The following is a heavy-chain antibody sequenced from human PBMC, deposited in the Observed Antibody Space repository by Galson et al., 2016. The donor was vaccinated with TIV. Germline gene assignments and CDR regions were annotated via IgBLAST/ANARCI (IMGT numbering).Heavy chain of an antibody. CDR3: ARGAPSVFGVIMTLDY. D-gene: IGHD3-3*01. CDR2: TYYRSTQYN. J-gene: IGHJ4*02. V-gene: IGHV6-1*01. Sequence: CAISGDSVSSTSAAWNWVRQSPSRGLEWLGRTYYRSTQYNDYAASLKRRITINPDTSKDQFSLQLTSVTPEDAAVYYCARGAPSVFGVIMTLDYWGQGTLVTVSS. CDR1: GDSVSSTSAA.